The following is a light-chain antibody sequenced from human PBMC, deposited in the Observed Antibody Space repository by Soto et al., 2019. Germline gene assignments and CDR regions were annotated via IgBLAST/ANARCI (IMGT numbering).Light chain of an antibody. CDR3: QQCYNWPQWT. Sequence: EIVMTQYPDTLSVSPGETVTLSCRASQSARTNLAWYQHKPGQSPRLLIYGASNRATGFPARFSGSGSGTEFTLTISSLQSEDFALYYCQQCYNWPQWTFGQGTKVDIK. CDR2: GAS. J-gene: IGKJ1*01. V-gene: IGKV3-15*01. CDR1: QSARTN.